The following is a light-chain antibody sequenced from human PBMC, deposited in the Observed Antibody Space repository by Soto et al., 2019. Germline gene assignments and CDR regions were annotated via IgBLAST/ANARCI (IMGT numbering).Light chain of an antibody. CDR2: EVS. V-gene: IGLV2-14*01. CDR3: SSYTSSSTPHV. CDR1: SSDVGGYDY. J-gene: IGLJ1*01. Sequence: QSVLTQPPSASGSPGQSVTISCTGTSSDVGGYDYVSWYQQHPGKAPKLMIYEVSHRPSGVSNRFSGSKSDNTASLTISGLXADDEAYYYCSSYTSSSTPHVFGTGTKVTVL.